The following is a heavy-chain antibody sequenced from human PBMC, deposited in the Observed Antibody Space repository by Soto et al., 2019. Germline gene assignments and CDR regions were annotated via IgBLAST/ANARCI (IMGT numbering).Heavy chain of an antibody. Sequence: PGGSLRLSCAASGFTFSSYAMSWARRAPGKGLEWVSVISGSGGSTYYADSVKGRFTISRDNSKNTLYVQMNGLRAEDTAIYYCAEDMIRGGTLDYWGQGTLVTVSS. CDR1: GFTFSSYA. J-gene: IGHJ4*02. D-gene: IGHD3-16*01. CDR3: AEDMIRGGTLDY. V-gene: IGHV3-23*01. CDR2: ISGSGGST.